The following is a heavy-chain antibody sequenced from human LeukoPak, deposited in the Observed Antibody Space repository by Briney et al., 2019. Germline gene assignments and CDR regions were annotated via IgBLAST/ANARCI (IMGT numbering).Heavy chain of an antibody. CDR3: ARISAYGDYYFDY. CDR2: IGWDGDK. V-gene: IGHV2-70*01. CDR1: GFSLITSGMC. D-gene: IGHD4-17*01. Sequence: SGPTLVNPTQTLTLSCTFSGFSLITSGMCVSWIRQPPGKALEWLALIGWDGDKYYSTPLKTRLPISKDTFKNKMVLTITNMDPVDTATYYSARISAYGDYYFDYWGQGTLVTVSS. J-gene: IGHJ4*02.